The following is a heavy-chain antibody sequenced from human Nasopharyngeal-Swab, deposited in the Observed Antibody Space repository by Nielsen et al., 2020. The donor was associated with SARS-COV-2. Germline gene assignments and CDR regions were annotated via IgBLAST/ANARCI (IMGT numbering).Heavy chain of an antibody. CDR2: ISYDGSNK. CDR3: ARGGLLELGFYWYFDL. J-gene: IGHJ2*01. CDR1: GFTFSSYA. D-gene: IGHD2-21*02. V-gene: IGHV3-30-3*01. Sequence: GESLKISCAASGFTFSSYAMHWVRQAPGKGLEWVAVISYDGSNKYYADSVKGRFTISRDNSKNTLYLQMNSLRAEDTAVYYCARGGLLELGFYWYFDLWGRGTLGTVSS.